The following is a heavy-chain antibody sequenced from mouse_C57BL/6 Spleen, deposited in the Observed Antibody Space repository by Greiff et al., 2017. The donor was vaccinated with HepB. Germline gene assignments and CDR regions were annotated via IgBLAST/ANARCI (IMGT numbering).Heavy chain of an antibody. CDR2: IYPGDGDT. CDR3: ARGIDYYGSSGAY. D-gene: IGHD1-1*01. Sequence: VKLVESGAELVKPGASVKISCKASGYAFSSYWMNWVKQRPGKGLEWIGQIYPGDGDTNYNGKFKGKATLTADKSSSTAYMQLSSLTSEDSAVYFCARGIDYYGSSGAYWGQGTLVTVSA. CDR1: GYAFSSYW. J-gene: IGHJ3*01. V-gene: IGHV1-80*01.